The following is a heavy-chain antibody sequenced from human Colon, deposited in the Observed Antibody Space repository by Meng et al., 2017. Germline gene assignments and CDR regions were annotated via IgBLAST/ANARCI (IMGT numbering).Heavy chain of an antibody. CDR3: ARDTLYGTDY. Sequence: QVHLHESGPGLVRPSDDLSLACTVSGGSIKSGGYHWSCVRQHPGKGLEYIGFMSDSGTTDYNPSLRSRVSISEIGSSKNQFSLTLRSVTAADTATYFCARDTLYGTDYWGQGVLVTVSS. CDR2: MSDSGTT. CDR1: GGSIKSGGYH. D-gene: IGHD4-17*01. V-gene: IGHV4-31*03. J-gene: IGHJ4*02.